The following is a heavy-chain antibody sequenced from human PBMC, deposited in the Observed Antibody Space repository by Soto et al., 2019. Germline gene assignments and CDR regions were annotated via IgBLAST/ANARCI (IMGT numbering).Heavy chain of an antibody. CDR2: IYPGDSET. J-gene: IGHJ6*02. D-gene: IGHD5-12*01. Sequence: PGESLKISCKGSGYSFTSYWIGWVRQMPGKGLEWMGIIYPGDSETRYSPSFQGQVTISVDKSISTAYLQWSSLKASDTAMYYCARPTTKAHYYYFYGMDVWGQGTTVTV. CDR1: GYSFTSYW. V-gene: IGHV5-51*01. CDR3: ARPTTKAHYYYFYGMDV.